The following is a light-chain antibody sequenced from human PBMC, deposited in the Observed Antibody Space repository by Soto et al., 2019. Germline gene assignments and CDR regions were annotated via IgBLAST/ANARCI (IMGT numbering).Light chain of an antibody. CDR1: QGIHNY. Sequence: DIQMTQSPSSLSASVGDRVTITCRASQGIHNYLAWYQQKPGKVPQVLIYSASILQSGVPSRFSGSGSGTDVSLTISNLQPEDAATYYCQMCDSAHALTFGGGTKLEIK. CDR2: SAS. V-gene: IGKV1-27*01. CDR3: QMCDSAHALT. J-gene: IGKJ4*01.